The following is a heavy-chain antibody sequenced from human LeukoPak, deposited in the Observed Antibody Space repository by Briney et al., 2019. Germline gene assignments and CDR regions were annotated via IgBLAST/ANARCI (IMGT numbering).Heavy chain of an antibody. J-gene: IGHJ6*02. Sequence: GASVKVSCKASGYTFTGYYMHWVRQAPGQGLEWMGRIIPILGIANYAQKFQGRVTITADKSTSTAYMELSSLRSEDTAVYYCAGARYGSSSWYSSYTSHMDVWGQGTTVTVSS. CDR2: IIPILGIA. CDR1: GYTFTGYY. D-gene: IGHD6-13*01. V-gene: IGHV1-69*04. CDR3: AGARYGSSSWYSSYTSHMDV.